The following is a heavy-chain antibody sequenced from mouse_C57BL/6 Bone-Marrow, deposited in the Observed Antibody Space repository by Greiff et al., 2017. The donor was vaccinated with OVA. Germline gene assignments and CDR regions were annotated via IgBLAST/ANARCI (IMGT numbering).Heavy chain of an antibody. D-gene: IGHD4-1*01. Sequence: ESGPELVKPGASVKISCKASGYAFSSSWMNWVKQRPGKGLEWIGRIYPGDGDTNYNGKFKGKATLTADKSSSTAYMQLSSLTSEDSAVYFCARLGRAYWGQGTLVTVSA. J-gene: IGHJ3*01. CDR2: IYPGDGDT. CDR1: GYAFSSSW. V-gene: IGHV1-82*01. CDR3: ARLGRAY.